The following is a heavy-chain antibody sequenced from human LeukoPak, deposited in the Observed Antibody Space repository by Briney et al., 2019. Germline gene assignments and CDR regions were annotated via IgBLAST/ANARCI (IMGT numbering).Heavy chain of an antibody. D-gene: IGHD3-10*01. J-gene: IGHJ4*02. CDR1: GFTFDDYA. Sequence: SGGSLRLSCAASGFTFDDYAMSWVRQAPGKGLEWVSAISGSGGSTYYADSVKGRFTISRDNSKNTLYLQMNSLRAEDTAVYYCAKDGSSWFGEIIPTSYFDYWGQGTLVTVSS. CDR3: AKDGSSWFGEIIPTSYFDY. V-gene: IGHV3-23*01. CDR2: ISGSGGST.